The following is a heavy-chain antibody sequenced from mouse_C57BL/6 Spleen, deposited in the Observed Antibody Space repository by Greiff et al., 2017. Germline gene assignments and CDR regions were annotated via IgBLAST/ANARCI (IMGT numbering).Heavy chain of an antibody. D-gene: IGHD6-1*01. CDR2: IHPNSGST. CDR3: ARGRQGYAMDY. V-gene: IGHV1-64*01. J-gene: IGHJ4*01. Sequence: QVQLKQSGAELVKPGASVKLSCKASGYTFTSYWMHWVKQRPGQGLEWIGMIHPNSGSTNYNEKFKSKATLTVDKSSSTAYMQLSSLTSEDSAVYYCARGRQGYAMDYWGQGTSVTVSS. CDR1: GYTFTSYW.